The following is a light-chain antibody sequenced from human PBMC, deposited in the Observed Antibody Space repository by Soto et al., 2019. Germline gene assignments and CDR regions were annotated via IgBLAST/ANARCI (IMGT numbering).Light chain of an antibody. CDR1: SSDVGGYNY. CDR3: SSYAGSNNFVA. Sequence: QSALTQPPSASGSPGQSVTISCTGTSSDVGGYNYVSWYQQHPGKAPKLVIYEGTKRPSGVPDRFSGSKSGNTASLTVSGLQAEDEADYYCSSYAGSNNFVAFGGGTKLTVL. V-gene: IGLV2-8*01. CDR2: EGT. J-gene: IGLJ2*01.